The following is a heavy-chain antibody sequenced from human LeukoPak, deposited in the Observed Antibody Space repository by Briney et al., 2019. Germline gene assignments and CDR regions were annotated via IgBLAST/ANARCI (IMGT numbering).Heavy chain of an antibody. V-gene: IGHV4-4*07. J-gene: IGHJ3*02. CDR3: ARGDYYGSGSYYNSAFDI. CDR1: GGSISSYY. D-gene: IGHD3-10*01. CDR2: IYTSGST. Sequence: PSETLSLTCTVSGGSISSYYWSWIRQPAGKGLEWIGRIYTSGSTNYNPSLKSRVTISVDTSKNQFSLKLNSVTAADKAVYYCARGDYYGSGSYYNSAFDIWGQGTMVTVSS.